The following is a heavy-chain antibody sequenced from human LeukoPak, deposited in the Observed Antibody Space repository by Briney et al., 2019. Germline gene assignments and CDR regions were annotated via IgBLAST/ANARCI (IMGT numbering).Heavy chain of an antibody. V-gene: IGHV4-39*07. J-gene: IGHJ4*02. CDR3: ASIIRGNEATDH. CDR2: MYNSANT. CDR1: GGSITSSTYY. D-gene: IGHD3-3*01. Sequence: PSETLSLTCTVSGGSITSSTYYWGWIRQPPGKGLEWIGNMYNSANTYYNPSLKSRVTMAIDTSKSQFSLKLTSVTAADTAVYYCASIIRGNEATDHWGQGTLVTVSS.